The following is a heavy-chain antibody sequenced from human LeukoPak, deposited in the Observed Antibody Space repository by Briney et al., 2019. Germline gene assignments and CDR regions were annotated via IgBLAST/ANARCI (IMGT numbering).Heavy chain of an antibody. CDR2: IKSKTDGGTT. V-gene: IGHV3-15*01. Sequence: GGSLRLSCAASGFTFSNAWMSWVRQAPGKGLEWVGRIKSKTDGGTTDYAAPVKGRFTISRDDSKNTLYLQMNSLKTEDTAVYYCTTDTLGWELNLKNAFDIWGQGTMVTVSS. D-gene: IGHD1-26*01. J-gene: IGHJ3*02. CDR3: TTDTLGWELNLKNAFDI. CDR1: GFTFSNAW.